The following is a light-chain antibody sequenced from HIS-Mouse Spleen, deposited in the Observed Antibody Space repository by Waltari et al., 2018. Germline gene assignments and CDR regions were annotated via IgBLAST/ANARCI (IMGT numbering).Light chain of an antibody. Sequence: DIVMTQTPLSLPVTPGEPASISCRSSQSLLDSDDGNTYLDWYLQKPGQSPQLLIYTLSDRASGVPDRFSGSGSGTDFTLEISRVEAEDVGVYYCMQRIEFPYTFGQGTKLEIK. CDR3: MQRIEFPYT. CDR1: QSLLDSDDGNTY. CDR2: TLS. J-gene: IGKJ2*01. V-gene: IGKV2-40*01.